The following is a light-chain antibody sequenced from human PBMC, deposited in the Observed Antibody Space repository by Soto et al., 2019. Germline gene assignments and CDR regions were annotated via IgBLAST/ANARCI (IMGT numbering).Light chain of an antibody. V-gene: IGKV3-15*01. Sequence: EIGMTQSQATLSVSPGARVVLSCRASQRISNDLAWYQQKSGQSPRLLLYDASTRATGIPARFSGSGAGTEVHLPISSLQSEDFAVYFCQQYNNWPPCTFGQGTKVDIK. CDR3: QQYNNWPPCT. CDR2: DAS. CDR1: QRISND. J-gene: IGKJ1*01.